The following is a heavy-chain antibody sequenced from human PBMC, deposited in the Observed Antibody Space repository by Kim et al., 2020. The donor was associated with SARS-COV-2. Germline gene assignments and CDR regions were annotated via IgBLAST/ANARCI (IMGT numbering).Heavy chain of an antibody. D-gene: IGHD3-10*01. CDR2: IYYSGST. V-gene: IGHV4-39*01. Sequence: SETLSLTCTVSGGSISSSSYYWGWIRQPPGKGLEWIGSIYYSGSTYYNPSLKSRVTISVDTSKNQFSLKLSSVTAADTAVYYCARLNGGGELLNYYYYYGMDVWGQGTTVTVSS. J-gene: IGHJ6*02. CDR3: ARLNGGGELLNYYYYYGMDV. CDR1: GGSISSSSYY.